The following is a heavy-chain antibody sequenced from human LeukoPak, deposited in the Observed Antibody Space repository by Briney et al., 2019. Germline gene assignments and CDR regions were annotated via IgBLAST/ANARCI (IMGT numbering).Heavy chain of an antibody. V-gene: IGHV4-59*01. CDR3: ARVGVGTTMDV. J-gene: IGHJ6*02. D-gene: IGHD2-21*02. Sequence: SETLSLTCTVSGASISNYYWSWIRQPPGKGLEWIGYMYYSGSTNYNPSLKSRVTISVDTSKNQFSLKLSSVTAADTAVYYCARVGVGTTMDVWGQGTTVTVSS. CDR2: MYYSGST. CDR1: GASISNYY.